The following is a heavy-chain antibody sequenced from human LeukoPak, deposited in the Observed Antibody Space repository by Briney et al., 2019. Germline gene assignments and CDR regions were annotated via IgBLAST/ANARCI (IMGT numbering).Heavy chain of an antibody. J-gene: IGHJ3*02. CDR3: ARDFRGSVDAFDI. CDR1: GGSISDYY. V-gene: IGHV4-59*01. CDR2: IYYSGRT. Sequence: SETLSLTCTVSGGSISDYYWNWMRQPPEKGLGWIGYIYYSGRTNYNPSLKSRVSISVDTSKNQFSLKLSSVTAADTAVYYCARDFRGSVDAFDIWGQGTMVAVSS.